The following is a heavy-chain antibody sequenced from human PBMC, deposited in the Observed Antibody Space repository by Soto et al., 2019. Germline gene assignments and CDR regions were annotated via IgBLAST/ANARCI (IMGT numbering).Heavy chain of an antibody. J-gene: IGHJ5*02. V-gene: IGHV1-3*01. CDR2: INAGNGNT. D-gene: IGHD3-10*01. Sequence: GASVKVSCKASGYTFTSYAMHWVRQAPGQRLEWMGWINAGNGNTKYSQKFQGRVTITRDTSASTAYMELSSLRSEDTAVYYCAKDSTARGPNPFDPWGQGTLVTVSS. CDR1: GYTFTSYA. CDR3: AKDSTARGPNPFDP.